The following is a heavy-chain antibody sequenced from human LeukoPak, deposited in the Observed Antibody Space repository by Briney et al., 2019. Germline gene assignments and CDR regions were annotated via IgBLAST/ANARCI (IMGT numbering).Heavy chain of an antibody. CDR1: GFTFSSYG. J-gene: IGHJ4*02. CDR3: VKRAQPVGSTKYYFEY. CDR2: ISGSGGGT. D-gene: IGHD1-26*01. V-gene: IGHV3-23*01. Sequence: GGSLRLSCAASGFTFSSYGMGWVRQAPGKGLEWVSSISGSGGGTYYADSVKGRFTISRDNSKNTLYLQMNSLRAEDTAVYYCVKRAQPVGSTKYYFEYWGQGTLVTVSS.